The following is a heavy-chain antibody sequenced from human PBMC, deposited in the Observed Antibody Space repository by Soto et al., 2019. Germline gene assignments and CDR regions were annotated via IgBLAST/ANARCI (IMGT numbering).Heavy chain of an antibody. CDR1: GGSVSTYY. V-gene: IGHV4-59*02. CDR3: ARVLYNWFDP. CDR2: CYYSGST. J-gene: IGHJ5*02. Sequence: SETLSLTCTVSGGSVSTYYWSWIRQPPGKGLEWIGYCYYSGSTYYNPSLKSRVTISVDTSKNQFSLKLSSVTAADTAVYYCARVLYNWFDPWGQGTLVTVSS.